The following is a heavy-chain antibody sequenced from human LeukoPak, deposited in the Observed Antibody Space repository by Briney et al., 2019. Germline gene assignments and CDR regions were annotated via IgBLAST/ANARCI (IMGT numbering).Heavy chain of an antibody. V-gene: IGHV1-18*01. Sequence: ASVKVSCKASGYTFTSYGISWVRQAPGQGLEWMGWISAYNGNTNYAQKLQGRVTMTTDTPTSTAYMELRSLRSDDTAVYYCARDRDDFWSGYTGPDWFDPWGQGTLVTVSS. CDR3: ARDRDDFWSGYTGPDWFDP. CDR2: ISAYNGNT. CDR1: GYTFTSYG. J-gene: IGHJ5*02. D-gene: IGHD3-3*01.